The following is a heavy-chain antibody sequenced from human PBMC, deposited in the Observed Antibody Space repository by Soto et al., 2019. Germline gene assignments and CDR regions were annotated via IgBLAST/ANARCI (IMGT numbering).Heavy chain of an antibody. V-gene: IGHV3-23*01. J-gene: IGHJ3*02. Sequence: GGSLRLSCAASGFTFSNYAMSWVRLAPGKGLEWVSAISGSGGSTYYADSVKGRFTISRDNSKNTVYLQMNSLTAGDTAVYYCAKATATGGGAFDICGQGTMVTVSS. D-gene: IGHD2-8*02. CDR2: ISGSGGST. CDR1: GFTFSNYA. CDR3: AKATATGGGAFDI.